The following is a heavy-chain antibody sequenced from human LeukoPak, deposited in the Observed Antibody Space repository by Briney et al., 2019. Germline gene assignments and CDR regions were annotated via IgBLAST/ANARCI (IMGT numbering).Heavy chain of an antibody. CDR3: ARVFTMVRGFDY. J-gene: IGHJ4*02. CDR1: GFTFSSYA. CDR2: ISSSSSYI. V-gene: IGHV3-21*01. Sequence: PGGSLRLSCAASGFTFSSYAMSWVRQAPGEGLEWVSSISSSSSYIYYADSVKGRFTISRDNAKNSLYLQMNSLRAEDTAVYYCARVFTMVRGFDYWGQGALVTVSS. D-gene: IGHD3-10*01.